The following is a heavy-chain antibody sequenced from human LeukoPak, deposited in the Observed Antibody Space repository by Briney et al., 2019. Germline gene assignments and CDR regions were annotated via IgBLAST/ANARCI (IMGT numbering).Heavy chain of an antibody. CDR2: ISGSGTST. Sequence: GGSLRLSCAASGFTFSSHAMNWVRRAPGKGLEWVSGISGSGTSTYYGDSVKGHFTISRDNSKNTLYLQMNSLRAEDTAVYYCAKSSGWYPDWFDPWGQGTLVTVSS. CDR1: GFTFSSHA. D-gene: IGHD6-19*01. CDR3: AKSSGWYPDWFDP. J-gene: IGHJ5*02. V-gene: IGHV3-23*01.